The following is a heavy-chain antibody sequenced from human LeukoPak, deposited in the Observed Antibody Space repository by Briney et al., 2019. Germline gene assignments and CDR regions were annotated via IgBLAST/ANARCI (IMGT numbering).Heavy chain of an antibody. V-gene: IGHV3-23*01. D-gene: IGHD2-15*01. CDR3: ARVKRDCSGGTCYSYDY. Sequence: GGSLRLSCVASGFTFSSYWMHWVRQAPGKGLEWVSAISGNGDITYYADSVRGRFTISRDNSKNTLYLQMNSLRAEDTAVYYCARVKRDCSGGTCYSYDYWGQGTLVTVSS. J-gene: IGHJ4*02. CDR1: GFTFSSYW. CDR2: ISGNGDIT.